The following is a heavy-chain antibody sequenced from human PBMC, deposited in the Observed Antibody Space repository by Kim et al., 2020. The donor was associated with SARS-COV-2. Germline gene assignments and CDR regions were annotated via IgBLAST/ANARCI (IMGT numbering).Heavy chain of an antibody. J-gene: IGHJ4*02. CDR3: ARDWDGSQWSITGY. Sequence: GGSLRLSCAASGFTFSDYYMSWIRQAPGKGLNWVSYISGDGNTIFYADSVKGRFTISRDNAKNSLFPQMNSLRAEDTAVYYCARDWDGSQWSITGYWGQGTLVTVSS. CDR2: ISGDGNTI. CDR1: GFTFSDYY. D-gene: IGHD3-10*01. V-gene: IGHV3-11*01.